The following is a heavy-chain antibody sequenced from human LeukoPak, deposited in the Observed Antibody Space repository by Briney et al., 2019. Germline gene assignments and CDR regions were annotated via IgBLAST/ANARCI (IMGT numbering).Heavy chain of an antibody. CDR3: AADWSGSGKNWFDP. Sequence: SVKVSCKASGFTFTSSAVQWVRQARGQRLGWIGWIVVGSGNTNYAQKFQERVTITRDMSTSTAYMELSSLRSEDTAVYYCAADWSGSGKNWFDPWGQGTLVTVSS. V-gene: IGHV1-58*01. CDR1: GFTFTSSA. D-gene: IGHD3-10*01. CDR2: IVVGSGNT. J-gene: IGHJ5*02.